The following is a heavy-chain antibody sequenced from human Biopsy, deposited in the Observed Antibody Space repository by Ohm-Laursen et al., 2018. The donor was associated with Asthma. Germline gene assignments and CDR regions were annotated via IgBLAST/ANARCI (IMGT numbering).Heavy chain of an antibody. D-gene: IGHD3-9*01. CDR1: GFTFSSYA. V-gene: IGHV3-23*01. Sequence: SLRLSCAASGFTFSSYAMSWVRQAPGKGLEWVSAISGSGGSTYYADSVKGRFTISRDNSKNTLYLQMNSLRAEDTAVYYCAKAERYFVWYWLDPWGQGTLVTVSS. CDR2: ISGSGGST. J-gene: IGHJ5*02. CDR3: AKAERYFVWYWLDP.